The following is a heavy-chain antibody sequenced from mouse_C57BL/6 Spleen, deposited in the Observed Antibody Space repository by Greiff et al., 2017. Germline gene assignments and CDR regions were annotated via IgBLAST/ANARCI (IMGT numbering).Heavy chain of an antibody. CDR3: ARGQLRDY. CDR1: GYTFTSYW. V-gene: IGHV1-69*01. D-gene: IGHD3-2*02. CDR2: IDPSDSYT. Sequence: QVQLQQPGAELVMPGASVKLSCKASGYTFTSYWMHWVKQRPGQGLEWIGEIDPSDSYTNYNQTFKGKSTLTVDKSSSTAYMQLSSLTSEDSAVYYCARGQLRDYWGQGTTLTVSS. J-gene: IGHJ2*01.